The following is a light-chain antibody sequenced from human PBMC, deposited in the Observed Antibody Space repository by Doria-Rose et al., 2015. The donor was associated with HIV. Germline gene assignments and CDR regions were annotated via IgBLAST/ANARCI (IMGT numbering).Light chain of an antibody. Sequence: TQSPGTLSLSPGERATLSCRASQSFSSTYLAWYHQKPGQAPSLLIYDGSTRATGIPDRFSASGSGTDFTLTINRLEPEDVALYYCHQYGTSWTFGQGPKVEI. CDR3: HQYGTSWT. J-gene: IGKJ1*01. CDR1: QSFSSTY. CDR2: DGS. V-gene: IGKV3-20*01.